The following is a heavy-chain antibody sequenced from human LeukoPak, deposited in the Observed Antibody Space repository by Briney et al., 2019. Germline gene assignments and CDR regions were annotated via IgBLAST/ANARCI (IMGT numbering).Heavy chain of an antibody. CDR2: ISAYNGNT. D-gene: IGHD1-26*01. Sequence: GASVKVSCKASRYTFTSYGISWVRQAPGQGLEWVGWISAYNGNTNYAQKLQGRVTITADESTSTAYMELSSLRSEDTAVYYCARLVGANLPYGMDVWGQGTTVTVSS. V-gene: IGHV1-18*01. J-gene: IGHJ6*02. CDR3: ARLVGANLPYGMDV. CDR1: RYTFTSYG.